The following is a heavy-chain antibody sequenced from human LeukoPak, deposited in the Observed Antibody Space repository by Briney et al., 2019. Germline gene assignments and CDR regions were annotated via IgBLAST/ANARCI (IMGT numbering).Heavy chain of an antibody. CDR1: GFTFSDYY. Sequence: GGSLRLSCAASGFTFSDYYMSWIRQAPGKGLEWVSYISSSGSTIYYADSVKGRFTISRDNAKNSLYLQMNSLRAEDTAVYYCAKDNTAYCSGGSCYRPNYYYGMDVWGKGTTVTVSS. D-gene: IGHD2-15*01. J-gene: IGHJ6*04. CDR2: ISSSGSTI. CDR3: AKDNTAYCSGGSCYRPNYYYGMDV. V-gene: IGHV3-11*01.